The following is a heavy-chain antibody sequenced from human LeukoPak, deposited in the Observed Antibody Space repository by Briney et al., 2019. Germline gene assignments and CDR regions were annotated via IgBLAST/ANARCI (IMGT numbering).Heavy chain of an antibody. CDR1: GYSVSTSNW. D-gene: IGHD1-1*01. J-gene: IGHJ6*03. V-gene: IGHV4-28*05. Sequence: SETLSLTCAVSGYSVSTSNWWGWMRQPPGKGLEWIGYIYYGGSIYYNPSLKGRVAMSVDTPKNQFSLKLSSVTAVDTAVYYCTSVRWKGDYYFYMDVWGKGTTVTVSS. CDR2: IYYGGSI. CDR3: TSVRWKGDYYFYMDV.